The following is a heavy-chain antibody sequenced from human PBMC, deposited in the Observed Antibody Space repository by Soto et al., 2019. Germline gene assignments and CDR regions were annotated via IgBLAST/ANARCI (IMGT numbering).Heavy chain of an antibody. CDR3: ARNEGAPEMVDY. V-gene: IGHV5-10-1*01. CDR2: IDPSDSYP. CDR1: GYSFTNYW. J-gene: IGHJ4*02. D-gene: IGHD1-26*01. Sequence: GESLKISCKGSGYSFTNYWITWMRQMPGKGLEWMGRIDPSDSYPNYSPSFQGHVTISADKSISTVYLQWNSLKASDTAMYYCARNEGAPEMVDYWGQGTLVTVSS.